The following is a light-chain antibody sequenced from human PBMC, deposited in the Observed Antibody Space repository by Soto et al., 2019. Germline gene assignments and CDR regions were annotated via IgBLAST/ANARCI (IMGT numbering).Light chain of an antibody. CDR3: QQYNNWPPIT. CDR2: AAS. Sequence: VMTQSPATLSVAPGERVTFSCRASQGVSRKLAWYQHKPGQAPRLLIYAASTRATGVPARFSGSGSGTEFTLTITSLQSEDFAVYYCQQYNNWPPITFGQGTRLEIK. J-gene: IGKJ5*01. CDR1: QGVSRK. V-gene: IGKV3-15*01.